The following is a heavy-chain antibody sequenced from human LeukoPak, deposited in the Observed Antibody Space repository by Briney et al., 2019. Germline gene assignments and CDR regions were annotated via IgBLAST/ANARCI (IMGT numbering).Heavy chain of an antibody. V-gene: IGHV1-18*01. J-gene: IGHJ4*02. Sequence: ASVKVSCKASGYTFTSYGISWVRQAPGQGLEWMGWISAYNGNTNYAQKLQGRVTMTTDTSTSTAYMELRSLRSDDTAVYYCARDPGPYYYGSGSYYNGDYWGQGTLVTVSS. CDR2: ISAYNGNT. CDR1: GYTFTSYG. D-gene: IGHD3-10*01. CDR3: ARDPGPYYYGSGSYYNGDY.